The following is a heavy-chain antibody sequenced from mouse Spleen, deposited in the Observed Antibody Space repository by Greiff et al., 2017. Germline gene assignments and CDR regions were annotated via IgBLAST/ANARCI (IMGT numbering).Heavy chain of an antibody. D-gene: IGHD2-1*01. CDR2: IDPSDSYT. CDR3: ALYGNYGAY. CDR1: GYTFTSYW. J-gene: IGHJ3*01. Sequence: QVQLQQPGAELVRPGTSVKLSCKASGYTFTSYWMHWVKQRPGQGLEWIGVIDPSDSYTNYNQKFKGKATLTVDTSSSTAYMQLSSLTSEDSAVYYCALYGNYGAYWGQGTLVTVSA. V-gene: IGHV1-59*01.